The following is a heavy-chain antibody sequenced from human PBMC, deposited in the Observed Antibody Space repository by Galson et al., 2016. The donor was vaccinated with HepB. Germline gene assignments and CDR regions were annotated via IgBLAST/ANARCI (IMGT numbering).Heavy chain of an antibody. D-gene: IGHD3-22*01. CDR2: INAANGDT. V-gene: IGHV1-3*01. Sequence: SVKVSCKASGYTFTNNNMHWVRQAPGQWPEWMGWINAANGDTKYSQKFRGRVTITRDTSASSAYLELSSLRSEDTAVYYCARGRMRGSITMIVVDYWGQGTLVTVSS. CDR3: ARGRMRGSITMIVVDY. CDR1: GYTFTNNN. J-gene: IGHJ4*02.